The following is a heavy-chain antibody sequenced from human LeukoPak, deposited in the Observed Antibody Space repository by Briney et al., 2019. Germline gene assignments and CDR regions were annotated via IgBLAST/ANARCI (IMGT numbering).Heavy chain of an antibody. Sequence: ASVKVSCKASGGTFSSYAISWVRQAPGQGLEWMGGITPIFGTANYAQKFQGRVTITADESTSTAYMELSSLRSEDTAVYYCASSGENIVVVPAAMWYYYYGMDVWGQGTTVTVSS. CDR2: ITPIFGTA. CDR1: GGTFSSYA. D-gene: IGHD2-2*01. V-gene: IGHV1-69*13. CDR3: ASSGENIVVVPAAMWYYYYGMDV. J-gene: IGHJ6*02.